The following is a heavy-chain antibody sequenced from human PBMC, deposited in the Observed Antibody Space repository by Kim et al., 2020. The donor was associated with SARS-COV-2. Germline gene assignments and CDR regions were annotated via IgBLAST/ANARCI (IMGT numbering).Heavy chain of an antibody. V-gene: IGHV3-33*06. J-gene: IGHJ4*02. CDR2: SDGSNK. CDR3: ANFES. Sequence: SDGSNKDYADSVKGRFTSSRDNSKNMLFLQMNSLRAEDTAVYYCANFESWGQGTLVTVSS.